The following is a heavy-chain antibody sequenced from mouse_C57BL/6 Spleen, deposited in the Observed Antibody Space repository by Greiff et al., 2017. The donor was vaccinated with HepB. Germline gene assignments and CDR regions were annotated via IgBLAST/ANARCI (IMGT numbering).Heavy chain of an antibody. Sequence: EVQLQQSVAELVRPGASVKLSCTASGFNIKNTYMHWVKQRPEQGLEWIGRIDPANGNTKYAPKFQGKATITADNSSNTAYLQLSSLTSEDTAIYYCARDYYGSRKNFDYWGQGTTLTVSS. CDR3: ARDYYGSRKNFDY. V-gene: IGHV14-3*01. CDR1: GFNIKNTY. J-gene: IGHJ2*01. D-gene: IGHD1-1*01. CDR2: IDPANGNT.